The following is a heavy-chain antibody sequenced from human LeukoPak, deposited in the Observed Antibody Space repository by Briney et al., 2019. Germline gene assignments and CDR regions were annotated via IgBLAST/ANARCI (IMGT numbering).Heavy chain of an antibody. D-gene: IGHD3-10*01. CDR2: IIPIFGTA. CDR3: ARDNGLWFGDGRYYYYMDV. Sequence: KISCKGSGYSFTSYWIGWVRQMPGKGLEWMGGIIPIFGTANYAQKFQGRVTITADKSTSTAYMELSSLRSEDTAVYYCARDNGLWFGDGRYYYYMDVWGKGTTVTISS. V-gene: IGHV1-69*06. CDR1: GYSFTSYW. J-gene: IGHJ6*03.